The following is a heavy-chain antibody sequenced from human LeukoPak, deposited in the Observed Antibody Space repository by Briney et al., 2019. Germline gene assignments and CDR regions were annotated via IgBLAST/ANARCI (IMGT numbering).Heavy chain of an antibody. CDR2: IRYDGSNK. Sequence: GGSLRLSCAASGFTFSSYGMHWVRQAPGKGLEWVAFIRYDGSNKYYADSVKGRFTISRDNSKNTLYLQMNSLRAEDTAVYYCAKDRNYDFWSGSPMDYWGQGTLVTVSS. J-gene: IGHJ4*02. CDR3: AKDRNYDFWSGSPMDY. V-gene: IGHV3-30*02. D-gene: IGHD3-3*01. CDR1: GFTFSSYG.